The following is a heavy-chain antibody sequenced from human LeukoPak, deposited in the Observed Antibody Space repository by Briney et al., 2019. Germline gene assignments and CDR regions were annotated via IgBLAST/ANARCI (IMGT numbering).Heavy chain of an antibody. CDR1: GFTFSSYA. Sequence: GGSLRLSCAASGFTFSSYAMHWVRQAPGKGLEWVAVISYDGSNKYYANSVKGRFTISRDNSKNTLYLQMNSLRAEDTAVYYCASRYCSGGSCPYYYYYYMDVWGKGTTVTVSS. V-gene: IGHV3-30*04. CDR2: ISYDGSNK. CDR3: ASRYCSGGSCPYYYYYYMDV. D-gene: IGHD2-15*01. J-gene: IGHJ6*03.